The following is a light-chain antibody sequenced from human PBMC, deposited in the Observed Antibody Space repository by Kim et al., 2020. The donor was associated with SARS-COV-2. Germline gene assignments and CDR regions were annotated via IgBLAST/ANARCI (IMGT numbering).Light chain of an antibody. CDR1: QSIENY. CDR2: VAS. CDR3: QQTLKAPLT. V-gene: IGKV1-39*01. J-gene: IGKJ4*01. Sequence: AAVGDRVTITCRASQSIENYVVWYQQKPGKAPKLLIYVASTLQSGVPSRFSGSGSGAEFTLTITSLQPEDFATYYCQQTLKAPLTFGGGTKVDIK.